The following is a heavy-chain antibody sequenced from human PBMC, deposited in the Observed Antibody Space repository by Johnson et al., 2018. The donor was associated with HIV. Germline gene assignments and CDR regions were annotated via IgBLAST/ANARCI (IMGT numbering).Heavy chain of an antibody. CDR2: IWYDGSNK. V-gene: IGHV3-66*01. CDR3: ARVHSGGAFDI. CDR1: GFTVSSNY. J-gene: IGHJ3*02. Sequence: VQLVESGGGLIQPGGSLRLSCAASGFTVSSNYMSWVRQAPGKGLEWVSVIWYDGSNKYYADSVKGRFTISRDNSKNTLYLQMNSLRAEDTAVYYCARVHSGGAFDIWGQGTMVTVSS.